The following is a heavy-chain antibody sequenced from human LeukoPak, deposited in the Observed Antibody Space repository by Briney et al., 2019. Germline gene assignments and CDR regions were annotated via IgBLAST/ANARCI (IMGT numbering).Heavy chain of an antibody. CDR2: ISAYNGNT. V-gene: IGHV1-18*01. Sequence: ASVKVSCKASGYTFTSYGISWVRQAPGQGLEWMGWISAYNGNTNYAQNLQGRVTMTTDTSTSTAYMELRSLRSDDTAVYYCARDWVSTPQLDYWGQGTLVIVSS. CDR3: ARDWVSTPQLDY. CDR1: GYTFTSYG. J-gene: IGHJ4*02. D-gene: IGHD5/OR15-5a*01.